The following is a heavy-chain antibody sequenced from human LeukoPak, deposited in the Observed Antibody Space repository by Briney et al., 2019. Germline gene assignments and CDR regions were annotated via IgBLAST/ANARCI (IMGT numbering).Heavy chain of an antibody. CDR3: AKAPTAQYYDSSGRGVYFDY. V-gene: IGHV3-30-3*01. J-gene: IGHJ4*02. D-gene: IGHD3-22*01. CDR2: ISYDGSNK. Sequence: GRSLRLSCAASGFTFSSYAMHWVRQAPGKGLEWVAVISYDGSNKYYADSVKGRFTISRDNSKNTLYLQMNSLRAEDTAVYYCAKAPTAQYYDSSGRGVYFDYWGQGTLVTVSS. CDR1: GFTFSSYA.